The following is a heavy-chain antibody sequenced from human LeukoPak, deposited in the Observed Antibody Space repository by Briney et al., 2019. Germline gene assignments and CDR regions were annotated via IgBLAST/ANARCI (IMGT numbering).Heavy chain of an antibody. CDR1: GGSISSYY. D-gene: IGHD3-10*01. CDR3: ATLVRGARTYVDPFLFSY. J-gene: IGHJ4*02. V-gene: IGHV4-59*01. CDR2: IYYSGST. Sequence: SETLSLTCTVSGGSISSYYWSWIRQPPGKGLEWIGYIYYSGSTNYNPSLKSRVTISVDTSKNQFSLKLSSVTAADTAVYYCATLVRGARTYVDPFLFSYWGQGTLVTVSS.